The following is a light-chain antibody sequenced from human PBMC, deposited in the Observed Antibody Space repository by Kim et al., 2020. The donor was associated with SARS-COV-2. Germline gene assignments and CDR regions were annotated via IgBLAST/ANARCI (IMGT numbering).Light chain of an antibody. J-gene: IGKJ1*01. CDR3: QKCDSAPWT. CDR2: AAS. V-gene: IGKV1-27*01. CDR1: QDISNY. Sequence: GDRVTITCRASQDISNYLAWFQLKPGKAPKLLIYAASALQPGVPSRFSGSGSGTDFTLTVTSLLPEDVATYYCQKCDSAPWTFGQGTKVDIK.